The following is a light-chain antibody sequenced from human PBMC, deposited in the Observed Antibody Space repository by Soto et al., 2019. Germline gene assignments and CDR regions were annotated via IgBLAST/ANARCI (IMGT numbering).Light chain of an antibody. CDR3: SSYKGRNYV. CDR2: DVS. J-gene: IGLJ1*01. CDR1: ISDVGGYNF. V-gene: IGLV2-14*03. Sequence: QSALTQPASVSGSPGQSITISCTGTISDVGGYNFVSWYQQYPGKAPKLMICDVSNRPSGVSNRFSGSKSGNTASLTISGLQAEDEAAYYCSSYKGRNYVFGPGTKVTVL.